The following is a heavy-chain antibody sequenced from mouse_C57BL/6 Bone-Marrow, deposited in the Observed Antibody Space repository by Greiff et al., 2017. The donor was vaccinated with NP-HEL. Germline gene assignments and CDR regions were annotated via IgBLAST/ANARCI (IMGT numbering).Heavy chain of an antibody. V-gene: IGHV1-50*01. CDR1: GYTFTSYW. CDR2: IDPSDSYT. CDR3: ADGYYFDY. Sequence: VQLQQPGAELVKPGASVKLSCKASGYTFTSYWMQWVKQRPGQGLEWIGEIDPSDSYTNYNQKFKGKATLTVDTSSSTAYMQLSSLTSEDSAVYYCADGYYFDYWGQGTPLTVSS. D-gene: IGHD1-1*01. J-gene: IGHJ2*01.